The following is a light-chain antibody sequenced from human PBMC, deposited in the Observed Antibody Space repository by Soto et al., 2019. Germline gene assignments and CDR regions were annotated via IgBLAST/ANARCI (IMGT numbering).Light chain of an antibody. CDR2: KAS. Sequence: DIQMTQSPSTLSASVADRVTSACRASQTISSWLAWYQQKPGKAPKLLIYKASTLKSGVPSRFSGSGSGTEFTLTISSLQPDDFATYYCQHYNSYSEAFGQGTKVDIK. CDR3: QHYNSYSEA. CDR1: QTISSW. V-gene: IGKV1-5*03. J-gene: IGKJ1*01.